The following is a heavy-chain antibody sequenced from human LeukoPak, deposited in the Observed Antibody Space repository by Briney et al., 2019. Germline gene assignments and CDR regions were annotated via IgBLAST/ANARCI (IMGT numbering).Heavy chain of an antibody. J-gene: IGHJ6*03. D-gene: IGHD6-13*01. CDR1: GYTFTGYY. CDR3: ARVWSGGSRWYRPFEYHYMDV. V-gene: IGHV1-2*02. Sequence: ASVKVSCKGSGYTFTGYYLHWVRQAFGQGLEWMGWINPNSGDTKYAQKFQGRVTMTRDTSIITVYMELSRLRSDDTAVYYCARVWSGGSRWYRPFEYHYMDVWGKGTTVTVSS. CDR2: INPNSGDT.